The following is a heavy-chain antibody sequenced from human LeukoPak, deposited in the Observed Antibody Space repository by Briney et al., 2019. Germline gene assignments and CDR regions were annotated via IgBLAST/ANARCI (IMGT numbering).Heavy chain of an antibody. CDR3: ARLMFLGMITFGGVIVIPTEYYFDY. J-gene: IGHJ4*02. CDR2: INHSGST. D-gene: IGHD3-16*02. CDR1: GGSISSSSYY. Sequence: SETLSLTCTVSGGSISSSSYYWSWIRQPPGKGLEWIGEINHSGSTNYNPSLKSRVTISVDTSKNQFSLKLSSVTAADTAVYYCARLMFLGMITFGGVIVIPTEYYFDYWGQGTLVTVSS. V-gene: IGHV4-39*07.